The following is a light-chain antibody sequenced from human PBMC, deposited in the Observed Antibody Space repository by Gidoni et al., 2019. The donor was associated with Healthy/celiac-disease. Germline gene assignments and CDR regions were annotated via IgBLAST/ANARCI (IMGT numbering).Light chain of an antibody. CDR3: QQYDYPPT. J-gene: IGKJ2*01. Sequence: DIHIPQSQSSLSASVGDRVTITCQASRDINYLNWYQQKPGKAPKLLIYDASNLETGVPSRFSGSGSRTVSPTTISLLHDEFIATYYCQQYDYPPTFGQGTKLEIK. CDR1: RDINY. CDR2: DAS. V-gene: IGKV1-33*01.